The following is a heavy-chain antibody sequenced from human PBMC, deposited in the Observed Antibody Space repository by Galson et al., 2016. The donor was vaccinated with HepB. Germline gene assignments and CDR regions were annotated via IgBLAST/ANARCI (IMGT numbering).Heavy chain of an antibody. V-gene: IGHV5-51*03. D-gene: IGHD1-14*01. CDR1: GYSFTSYW. CDR2: IYPGDPDT. Sequence: QSGAEVKKPGESLKISCEGSGYSFTSYWIGWVRQMPGKGLEWMGIIYPGDPDTRYSPSFQGQVTIAADKSISTAYLQWSSLKVSDTAWYFCASRTAHDAFDIWGQGTVVTVSS. J-gene: IGHJ3*02. CDR3: ASRTAHDAFDI.